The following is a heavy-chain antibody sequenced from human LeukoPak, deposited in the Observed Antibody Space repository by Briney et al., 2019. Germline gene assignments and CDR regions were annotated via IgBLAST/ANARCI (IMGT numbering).Heavy chain of an antibody. Sequence: SETLSLTCTVSGGSISSGGYYWSWIRQPPGKGLEWIGYIYHSGSTYYNPSLKSRVTISVDRSKNQFSLKLSSVTAADTAVYYCARDAIAAPDAFDIWGQGTMVTVSS. V-gene: IGHV4-30-2*01. CDR1: GGSISSGGYY. CDR2: IYHSGST. D-gene: IGHD6-13*01. J-gene: IGHJ3*02. CDR3: ARDAIAAPDAFDI.